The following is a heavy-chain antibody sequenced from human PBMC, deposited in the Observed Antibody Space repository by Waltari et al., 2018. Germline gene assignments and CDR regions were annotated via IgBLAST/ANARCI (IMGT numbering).Heavy chain of an antibody. D-gene: IGHD6-13*01. CDR3: AKGGFSSNWDQGYFDY. CDR2: IYSGATST. Sequence: GLECVSVIYSGATSTFYADSVKGRFTISRDDPKNTVYLQMNSLRVEDTAVYYCAKGGFSSNWDQGYFDYWGLGTLVTVSS. J-gene: IGHJ4*02. V-gene: IGHV3-23*03.